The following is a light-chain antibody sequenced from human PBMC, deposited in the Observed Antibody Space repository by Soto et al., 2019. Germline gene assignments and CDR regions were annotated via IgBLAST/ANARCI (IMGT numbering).Light chain of an antibody. Sequence: QSALTQPRSVSGSPGQSVTISCTGTSRDVGGYNSVSWYQQHPGKAPKLMIFDVSKRPSGVPDRFSGSKSGNTASLTISGLQAEAEGDYYCCSYAGSFVVFGGGTKVTVL. CDR2: DVS. V-gene: IGLV2-11*01. CDR1: SRDVGGYNS. CDR3: CSYAGSFVV. J-gene: IGLJ2*01.